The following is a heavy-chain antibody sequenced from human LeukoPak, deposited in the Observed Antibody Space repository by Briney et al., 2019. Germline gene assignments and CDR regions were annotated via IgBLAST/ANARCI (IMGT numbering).Heavy chain of an antibody. J-gene: IGHJ5*02. V-gene: IGHV3-30*02. CDR3: AKDLMRDRWFGES. CDR1: GFTFSSYG. CDR2: IRYDGNDK. Sequence: GGSLRLSCAASGFTFSSYGMHWVRQAPGKGLEWVAFIRYDGNDKFYADSVKGRFAISRDTSRNTLYLQMNSLRAEDTAVYYCAKDLMRDRWFGESWGQGTLVTVSS. D-gene: IGHD3-10*01.